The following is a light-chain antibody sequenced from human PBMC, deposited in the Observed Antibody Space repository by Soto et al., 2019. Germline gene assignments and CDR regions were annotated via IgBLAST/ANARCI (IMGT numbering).Light chain of an antibody. Sequence: DIQLTQSPSFLSASVGDRVTITCRASQGISSYLAWYQQKPGKAPKLLIYAASTLQSGVPSRFSGSASGTEFTLPISSMQPEDFATYYCQQLNSYPFTFGGGTKVEIK. V-gene: IGKV1-9*01. J-gene: IGKJ4*01. CDR1: QGISSY. CDR3: QQLNSYPFT. CDR2: AAS.